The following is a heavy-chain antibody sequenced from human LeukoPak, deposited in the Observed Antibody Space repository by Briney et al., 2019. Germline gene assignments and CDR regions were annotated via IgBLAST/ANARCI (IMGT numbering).Heavy chain of an antibody. V-gene: IGHV4-59*01. Sequence: SETLSLTCAVYGGSFSGYYWSWIRQPPGKGLEWIGYIYYGGSTNYNPSLKSRVTISVDTSKNQFSLKLSSVTAADTAVYYCARAPSIVVVPAAIGTDAFDIWGQGTMVTVSS. J-gene: IGHJ3*02. D-gene: IGHD2-2*02. CDR1: GGSFSGYY. CDR3: ARAPSIVVVPAAIGTDAFDI. CDR2: IYYGGST.